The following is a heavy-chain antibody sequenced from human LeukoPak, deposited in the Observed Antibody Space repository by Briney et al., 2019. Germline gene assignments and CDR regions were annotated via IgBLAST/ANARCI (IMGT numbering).Heavy chain of an antibody. Sequence: SETLSLTCTVSGGSISSSAYSWGWLRRPPGQGFVWIGNIYDNGNTYSNPSLKSRVTISVDTSKTQFSLQLNSVTVADTAVYYCARQYGPGYSSTWYFDYWGQGTLVTVSS. D-gene: IGHD6-13*01. CDR1: GGSISSSAYS. V-gene: IGHV4-39*01. CDR2: IYDNGNT. J-gene: IGHJ4*02. CDR3: ARQYGPGYSSTWYFDY.